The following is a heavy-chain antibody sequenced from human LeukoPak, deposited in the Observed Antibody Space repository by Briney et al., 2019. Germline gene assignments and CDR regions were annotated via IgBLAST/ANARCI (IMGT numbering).Heavy chain of an antibody. V-gene: IGHV4-30-2*01. CDR1: GGSISTSGYY. CDR3: ARSPSTGYFYYYMDV. CDR2: IYHSGST. Sequence: SETLSLTCTASGGSISTSGYYWSWIRQAPGKGLEWIGFIYHSGSTYYSPSLKSRLTISVERSKNQFSLRLSSVAAADTGVYYCARSPSTGYFYYYMDVWGKGTTVTVSS. J-gene: IGHJ6*03. D-gene: IGHD4-17*01.